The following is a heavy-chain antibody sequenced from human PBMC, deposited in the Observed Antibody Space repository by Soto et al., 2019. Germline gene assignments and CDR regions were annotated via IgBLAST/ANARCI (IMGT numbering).Heavy chain of an antibody. CDR1: GFTFSSYG. D-gene: IGHD2-2*01. Sequence: QVQLVESGGGVVQPGRSLRLSCAASGFTFSSYGMHWVRQAPGKGLGWVALISYDGGNKYYADSVKGRFTISRDNPKNTLFLQMNSLRVEDTAVYHCAKVIGYCSSSSCSRDYYYYYGLDVWGQGTTVTVSS. CDR2: ISYDGGNK. J-gene: IGHJ6*02. CDR3: AKVIGYCSSSSCSRDYYYYYGLDV. V-gene: IGHV3-30*18.